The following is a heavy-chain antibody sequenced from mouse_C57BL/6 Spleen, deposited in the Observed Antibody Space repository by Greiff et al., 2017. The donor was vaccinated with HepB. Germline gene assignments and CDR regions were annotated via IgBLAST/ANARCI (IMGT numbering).Heavy chain of an antibody. CDR1: GYTFTSYG. V-gene: IGHV1-81*01. J-gene: IGHJ4*01. CDR2: IYPRSGNT. D-gene: IGHD2-4*01. CDR3: ASAAIYYDYAGAMDY. Sequence: VQLQQSGAELARPGASVKLSCKASGYTFTSYGISWVKQRTGQGLEWIGEIYPRSGNTYYNEKFKGKATLTADKSSSTAYMELRSLTSEYSAVDFCASAAIYYDYAGAMDYWGQGTSVTVSS.